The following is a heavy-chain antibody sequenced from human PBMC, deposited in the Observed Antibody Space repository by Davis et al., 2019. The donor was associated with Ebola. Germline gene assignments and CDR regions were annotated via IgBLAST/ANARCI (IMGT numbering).Heavy chain of an antibody. CDR3: ARALGLRSGMDV. CDR1: GDSFNTYY. J-gene: IGHJ6*02. V-gene: IGHV4-4*09. Sequence: MPSETLSLTCSLSGDSFNTYYWNWIRQPPGKELEWVGYIHDGSANYHPSLKSRVTISVDTSKNQFSLKLTSVTAADTAVYYCARALGLRSGMDVWGQGTTVAVSS. CDR2: IHDGSA. D-gene: IGHD1-7*01.